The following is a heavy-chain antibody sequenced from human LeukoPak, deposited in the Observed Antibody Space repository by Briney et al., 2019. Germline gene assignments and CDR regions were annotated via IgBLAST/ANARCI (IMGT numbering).Heavy chain of an antibody. CDR3: ARDPAAADAFDI. V-gene: IGHV3-48*04. CDR1: GFTFSTYT. Sequence: GGSLRLSCAASGFTFSTYTMNWVRQAPGKGLEWVSYISSSGSTIYYADSVKGRFTISRDNAKNSLYLQMNSLRAEDTAVYYCARDPAAADAFDIWGQGTMVTVSS. D-gene: IGHD6-13*01. CDR2: ISSSGSTI. J-gene: IGHJ3*02.